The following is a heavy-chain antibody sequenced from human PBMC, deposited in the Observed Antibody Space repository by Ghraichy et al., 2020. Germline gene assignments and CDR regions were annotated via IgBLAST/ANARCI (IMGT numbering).Heavy chain of an antibody. CDR3: ATNTSGRWFDP. V-gene: IGHV4-39*01. D-gene: IGHD6-19*01. CDR2: IYYSGST. J-gene: IGHJ5*02. CDR1: GDPISSTNYY. Sequence: SETLSLTCTVSGDPISSTNYYWGWIRQPPGKGLEWIGSIYYSGSTHYNPSLKSRVIVSIYTSKNQFSLKLSSISAADTGVYYCATNTSGRWFDPWGQGTLVTVSS.